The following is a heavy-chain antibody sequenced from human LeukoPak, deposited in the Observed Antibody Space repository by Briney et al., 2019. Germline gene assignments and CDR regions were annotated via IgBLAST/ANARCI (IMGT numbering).Heavy chain of an antibody. D-gene: IGHD2-2*01. CDR2: IYYSGST. CDR1: GGSISNYY. V-gene: IGHV4-59*01. J-gene: IGHJ4*02. Sequence: PSETLSLTCTVSGGSISNYYWSWIRQPPGKGLEWIGYIYYSGSTNYNPSLKSRVTISVDTSKNQFSLKLSSVTAADTAVYYCARELGYCSSTSCYYYFDYWGQGTLVTVSS. CDR3: ARELGYCSSTSCYYYFDY.